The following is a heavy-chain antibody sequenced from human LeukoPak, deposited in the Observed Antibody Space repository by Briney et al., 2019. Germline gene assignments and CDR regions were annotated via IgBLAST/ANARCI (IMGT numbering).Heavy chain of an antibody. V-gene: IGHV3-23*01. Sequence: PGGSLRLSCAASGFTFSSYAMSWVRQAPGKGLEWVSAISGSGGSTYYADSVKGRFTISRDNSKNTLYLQLSSQRAEDTAVYYCAKTNYYDGPFYFDFWGQGTLVTVSS. J-gene: IGHJ4*02. CDR3: AKTNYYDGPFYFDF. CDR1: GFTFSSYA. D-gene: IGHD3-22*01. CDR2: ISGSGGST.